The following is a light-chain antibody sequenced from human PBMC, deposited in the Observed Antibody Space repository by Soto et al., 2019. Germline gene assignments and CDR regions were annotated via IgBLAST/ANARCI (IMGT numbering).Light chain of an antibody. V-gene: IGKV3-20*01. CDR1: QSVSSSY. Sequence: EIVLTQSPGTLSLSPGERATLSCRASQSVSSSYLAWYQQKPGQAPRLXIYGASSRATGIPDRFSGSVSGTGFTLTISRLEPEDFAVYYCQQYGSSPPWTFGQGTKVDIK. CDR3: QQYGSSPPWT. CDR2: GAS. J-gene: IGKJ1*01.